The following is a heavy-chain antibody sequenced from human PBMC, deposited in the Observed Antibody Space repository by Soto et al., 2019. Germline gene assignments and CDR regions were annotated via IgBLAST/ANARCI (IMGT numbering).Heavy chain of an antibody. CDR1: GGSISSYY. CDR2: IHYSGST. J-gene: IGHJ4*02. D-gene: IGHD6-19*01. Sequence: QVQLQESGPGLVKPSETLSLTCTVSGGSISSYYWSWIRQPPGKGLEWIGHIHYSGSTNYNPSLGSRVTMSLVTSTNQFSMKLSSVTAADTAVYYCARHVNVAVAGTGFDYWGQGTLVTVSS. CDR3: ARHVNVAVAGTGFDY. V-gene: IGHV4-59*08.